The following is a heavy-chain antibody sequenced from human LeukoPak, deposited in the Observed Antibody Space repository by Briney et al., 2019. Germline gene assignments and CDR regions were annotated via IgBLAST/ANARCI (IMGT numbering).Heavy chain of an antibody. J-gene: IGHJ4*02. CDR1: GFTFSSYG. CDR3: ARDRPLSGYDFDS. Sequence: PGGSLRLSCAASGFTFSSYGMHWVRQAPGKGLEWVAVISYDGSNKYYADSVKGRFTISRDNARNALYLQMNSLRAEDTAIHYCARDRPLSGYDFDSWGQGTLVTVSS. CDR2: ISYDGSNK. D-gene: IGHD5-12*01. V-gene: IGHV3-30*03.